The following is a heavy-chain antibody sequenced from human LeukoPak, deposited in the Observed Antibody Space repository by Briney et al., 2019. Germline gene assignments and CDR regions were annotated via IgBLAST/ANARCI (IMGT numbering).Heavy chain of an antibody. D-gene: IGHD2-15*01. J-gene: IGHJ5*02. V-gene: IGHV3-21*01. CDR2: ISGSSTHI. CDR1: GVSFRTYT. Sequence: GGSLRLSCTASGVSFRTYTMNWVRQAPGKGLDWVSSISGSSTHIYYADSVKGRFIISRDNTKNSLYLQLNSLRAEDTAVYYCARDASDLVVVVGGTPSEVCFDTWGQGTLVTVSS. CDR3: ARDASDLVVVVGGTPSEVCFDT.